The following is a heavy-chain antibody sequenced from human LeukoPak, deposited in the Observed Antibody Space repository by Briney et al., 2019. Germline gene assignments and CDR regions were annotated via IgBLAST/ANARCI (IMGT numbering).Heavy chain of an antibody. CDR2: IKEDGSEK. CDR1: GFTFTSYW. V-gene: IGHV3-7*01. Sequence: GGSLRLSCAASGFTFTSYWMSWVRQAPGKVLEWVANIKEDGSEKYYVDSVKGRFTISGDNAKNSVSLQMSSLRAEDTAVYYCARIYLKMASASWGQGTLVTVSS. J-gene: IGHJ5*02. D-gene: IGHD2-8*01. CDR3: ARIYLKMASAS.